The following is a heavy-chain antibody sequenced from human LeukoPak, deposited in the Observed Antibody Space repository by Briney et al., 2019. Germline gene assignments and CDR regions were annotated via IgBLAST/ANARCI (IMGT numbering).Heavy chain of an antibody. CDR2: IIPIFGTA. CDR3: ARDSSGYSSSWYSEYNWFDP. CDR1: GGTFSSYA. V-gene: IGHV1-69*13. D-gene: IGHD6-13*01. Sequence: ASVKVSCKASGGTFSSYAISWVRQAPGQGLEWMGGIIPIFGTANYAQKFQGRVTITADESTGTAYMELSSLRSEDTAVYYCARDSSGYSSSWYSEYNWFDPWGQGTLVTVSS. J-gene: IGHJ5*02.